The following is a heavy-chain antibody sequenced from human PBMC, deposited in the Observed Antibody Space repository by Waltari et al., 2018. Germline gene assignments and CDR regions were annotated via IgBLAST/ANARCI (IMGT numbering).Heavy chain of an antibody. Sequence: QLQLQESGPGLVKHSETLSLTCTVSGGSISSSSYYWGWIRQPPGKGMEWIGSIDSSGSTYYNPSLKIRVTISSDTAKTQFSLKLSAFTAADTAVYYCASQSWLQFFYYYYMDVWGKGTTVTVSS. V-gene: IGHV4-39*01. J-gene: IGHJ6*03. CDR3: ASQSWLQFFYYYYMDV. D-gene: IGHD5-12*01. CDR1: GGSISSSSYY. CDR2: IDSSGST.